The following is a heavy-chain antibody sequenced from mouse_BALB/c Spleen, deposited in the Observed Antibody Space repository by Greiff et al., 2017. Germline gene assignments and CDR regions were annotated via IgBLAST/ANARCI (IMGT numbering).Heavy chain of an antibody. D-gene: IGHD2-14*01. CDR1: GYSITSGYY. J-gene: IGHJ1*01. CDR3: ALVRREGYWYFDV. Sequence: ESGPGLVKPSQSLSLTCSVTGYSITSGYYWNWIRQFPGNKLEWMGYISYDGSNNYNPSLKNRISITRDTSKNQFFLKLNSVTTEDTATYYCALVRREGYWYFDVWGAGTTVTVSS. V-gene: IGHV3-6*02. CDR2: ISYDGSN.